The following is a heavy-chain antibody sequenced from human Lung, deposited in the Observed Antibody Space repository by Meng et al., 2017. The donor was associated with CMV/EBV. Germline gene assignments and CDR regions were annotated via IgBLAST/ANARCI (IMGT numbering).Heavy chain of an antibody. V-gene: IGHV4-59*01. CDR2: IYYSGST. Sequence: SETLSLTCTVSGGSISSYYWSWIRQPPGKGLEWIGYIYYSGSTNYSPSLKSRVTISVDTSKNQFSLKLSSVTAADTAVYYCARADGGDAFDIWGQGTMVTVSS. CDR1: GGSISSYY. CDR3: ARADGGDAFDI. J-gene: IGHJ3*02.